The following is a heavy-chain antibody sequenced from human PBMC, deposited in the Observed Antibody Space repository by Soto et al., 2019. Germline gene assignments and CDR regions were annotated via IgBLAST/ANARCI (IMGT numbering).Heavy chain of an antibody. V-gene: IGHV4-39*01. Sequence: SETLSLTYTVSGGSISSSSYYWGWIRQPPGKGLEWIGSIYYSGSTYYNPSLKSRVTISVDTSKNQFSLKLSSVTAADTAVYYCARLTRPQWLVQRGWFDPWGQGTL. CDR1: GGSISSSSYY. CDR2: IYYSGST. J-gene: IGHJ5*02. D-gene: IGHD6-19*01. CDR3: ARLTRPQWLVQRGWFDP.